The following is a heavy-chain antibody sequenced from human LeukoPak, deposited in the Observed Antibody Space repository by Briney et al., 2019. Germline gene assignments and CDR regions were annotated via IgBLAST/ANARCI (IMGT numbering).Heavy chain of an antibody. D-gene: IGHD3-9*01. CDR2: IIPIFGTA. J-gene: IGHJ5*02. Sequence: SVTVSCTASGGTFSSYAISWVRQAPGQGLEWMGGIIPIFGTANYAQKFQGRVTITADESTSTAYMELSSLRSEDTAVYYCARASVLRYFDWLLHVNWFDPWGQGTLVTVSS. CDR3: ARASVLRYFDWLLHVNWFDP. V-gene: IGHV1-69*01. CDR1: GGTFSSYA.